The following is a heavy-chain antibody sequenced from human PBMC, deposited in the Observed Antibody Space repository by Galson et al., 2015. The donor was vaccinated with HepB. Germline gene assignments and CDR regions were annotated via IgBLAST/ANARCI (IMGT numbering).Heavy chain of an antibody. CDR3: AAPRGNDLSVYYYYGMDV. Sequence: SVKVSCKASGFTFTSSAMQWVRQARGQRLEWIGWIVVGSGNTNYAQKFQERVTITRDMSTSTAYMELSSLRSEDTAVYYCAAPRGNDLSVYYYYGMDVWGQGTTVTVSS. J-gene: IGHJ6*02. CDR1: GFTFTSSA. V-gene: IGHV1-58*02. D-gene: IGHD1-1*01. CDR2: IVVGSGNT.